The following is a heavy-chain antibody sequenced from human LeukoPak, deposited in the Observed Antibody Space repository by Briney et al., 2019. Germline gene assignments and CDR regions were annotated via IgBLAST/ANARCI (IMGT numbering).Heavy chain of an antibody. CDR2: IYYSGST. D-gene: IGHD2-15*01. V-gene: IGHV4-39*07. J-gene: IGHJ6*03. CDR1: GGSISSSSYY. CDR3: ARVRLDCSGGSCYSGYYYYYMDV. Sequence: SETLSLTCTVSGGSISSSSYYWGWIRQPPGKGLEWIGSIYYSGSTYYNPSLKSRVTISVDTSKNQFSLKLSSVTAADTAVYYCARVRLDCSGGSCYSGYYYYYMDVWGKGTTVTVSS.